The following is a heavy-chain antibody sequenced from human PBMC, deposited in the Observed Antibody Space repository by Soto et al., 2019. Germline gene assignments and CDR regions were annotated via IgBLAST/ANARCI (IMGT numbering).Heavy chain of an antibody. CDR1: GGTFSSYA. J-gene: IGHJ4*02. Sequence: QVQLVQSGAEVKKPGSSVKVSCKASGGTFSSYAISWVRQAPGQGLEWMGGIIPIFGTANYAQKFQGRVTMTADESPSTAYMGLSSLRSEDTAVYYCARALNYYDSSGYYLIDYWGQGTLVTVSS. V-gene: IGHV1-69*12. D-gene: IGHD3-22*01. CDR3: ARALNYYDSSGYYLIDY. CDR2: IIPIFGTA.